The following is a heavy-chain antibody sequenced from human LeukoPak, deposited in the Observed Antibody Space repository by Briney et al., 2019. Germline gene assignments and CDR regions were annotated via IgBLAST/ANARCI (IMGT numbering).Heavy chain of an antibody. D-gene: IGHD3-10*01. CDR3: ARGNGELLFSIDY. Sequence: PSETLSLTCAVYGGSFSGYYWSWIRQPPGKGLEWIGEINHSGSTNYNPSLKSRVTISVGTSKNQFSLKLSSVTAADTAVYYCARGNGELLFSIDYWGQGTLVTVSS. J-gene: IGHJ4*02. V-gene: IGHV4-34*01. CDR1: GGSFSGYY. CDR2: INHSGST.